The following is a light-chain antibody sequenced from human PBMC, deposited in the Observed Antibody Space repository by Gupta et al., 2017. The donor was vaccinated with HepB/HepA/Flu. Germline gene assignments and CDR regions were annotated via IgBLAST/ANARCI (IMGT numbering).Light chain of an antibody. CDR2: DVS. Sequence: QSDLTQPASVSGSLGQSITISCTGTSSDVGGYTYVSWYQEHPGQAPKLLIYDVSNRHSGISDRFSGSKSGNTASLTISGLQAEDEADYYCCSYSTSSTPYVFGTGTKVTVL. V-gene: IGLV2-14*03. J-gene: IGLJ1*01. CDR3: CSYSTSSTPYV. CDR1: SSDVGGYTY.